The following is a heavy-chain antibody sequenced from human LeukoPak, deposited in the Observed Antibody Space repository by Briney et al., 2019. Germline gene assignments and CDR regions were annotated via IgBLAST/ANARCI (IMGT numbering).Heavy chain of an antibody. V-gene: IGHV4-34*01. CDR2: INHSGST. J-gene: IGHJ6*02. D-gene: IGHD6-13*01. CDR1: GGSFSGYY. Sequence: SETLSLTCAVYGGSFSGYYWSWIRQLPGKGLEWIGEINHSGSTNYNPSLKSRVTISVDTSKNQFSLKLSSVTAADTAMYYCARDTGYSSSWYSYYYYGMDVWGQGTTVTVSS. CDR3: ARDTGYSSSWYSYYYYGMDV.